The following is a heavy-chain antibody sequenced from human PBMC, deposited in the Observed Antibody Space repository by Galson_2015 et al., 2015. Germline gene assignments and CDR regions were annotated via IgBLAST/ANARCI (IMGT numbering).Heavy chain of an antibody. CDR1: GYTITGYY. J-gene: IGHJ2*01. Sequence: SVKVGCKAYGYTITGYYMHWVREAPGQGLEWMGRGTPKSGDTNYAQKFQGRVTMTRDTSISTAYMELSSLRSDDAAVYYCASGDWRSGWYLDLWGRGTLVTVSS. CDR3: ASGDWRSGWYLDL. D-gene: IGHD2-21*02. V-gene: IGHV1-2*06. CDR2: GTPKSGDT.